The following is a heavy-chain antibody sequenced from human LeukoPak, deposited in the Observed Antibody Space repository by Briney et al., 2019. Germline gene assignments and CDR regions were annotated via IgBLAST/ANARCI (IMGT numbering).Heavy chain of an antibody. D-gene: IGHD3-10*01. CDR2: IYSGGST. V-gene: IGHV3-66*04. J-gene: IGHJ4*02. CDR1: GFTVSSNY. Sequence: GGSLRLSCAASGFTVSSNYMSWVRQAPGKGLEWVSDIYSGGSTYYADSVKGRFTISRDNTKNTLYLQMNSLRAEDTAVYYCARHYGSGRAIDYWGQGTLVTVSS. CDR3: ARHYGSGRAIDY.